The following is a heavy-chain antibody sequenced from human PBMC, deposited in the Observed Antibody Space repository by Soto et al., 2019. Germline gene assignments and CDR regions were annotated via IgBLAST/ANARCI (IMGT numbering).Heavy chain of an antibody. CDR1: GGSISSGDYY. CDR3: ARDLSLPGYSISWYRYFDY. D-gene: IGHD6-13*01. V-gene: IGHV4-30-4*01. CDR2: IYYSGST. J-gene: IGHJ4*01. Sequence: SETLSLTCTVSGGSISSGDYYWSWIRQPPGKGLEWIGYIYYSGSTYYNPSLKSRVTISVDTSKNQFSLKLSSVTAADTAVYYCARDLSLPGYSISWYRYFDYWGHGTLVTVSS.